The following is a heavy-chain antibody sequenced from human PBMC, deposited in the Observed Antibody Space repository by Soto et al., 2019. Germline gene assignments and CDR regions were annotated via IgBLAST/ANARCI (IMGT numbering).Heavy chain of an antibody. CDR2: IYSGGST. D-gene: IGHD3-10*01. CDR3: ASLPWELGAFDI. CDR1: GFISSNAW. J-gene: IGHJ3*02. Sequence: GGSLRLSCAASGFISSNAWINWVRQAPGKGLEWVSVIYSGGSTYYADSVKGRFTISRDNSKNTLYLQMNSLRAEDTAVYYCASLPWELGAFDIWGKGTMVTVSS. V-gene: IGHV3-53*01.